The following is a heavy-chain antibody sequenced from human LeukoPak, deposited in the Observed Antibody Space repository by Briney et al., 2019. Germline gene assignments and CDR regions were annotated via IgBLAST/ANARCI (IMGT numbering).Heavy chain of an antibody. V-gene: IGHV1-24*01. D-gene: IGHD1-1*01. CDR3: ARGGTTGTTNFDY. CDR1: GDTLTELS. Sequence: GASVKVSCKVSGDTLTELSMHCVREAPGKGLEWMGGFDPEDGETIYAQKFQGRVTMTEDTSTDTAYMELSSLRSEDTAVYYCARGGTTGTTNFDYWGQGTLVTVSS. J-gene: IGHJ4*02. CDR2: FDPEDGET.